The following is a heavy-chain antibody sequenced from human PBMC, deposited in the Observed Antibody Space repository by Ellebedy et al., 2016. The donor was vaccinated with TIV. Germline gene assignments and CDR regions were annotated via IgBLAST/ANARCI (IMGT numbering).Heavy chain of an antibody. D-gene: IGHD3-9*01. CDR3: AREDFDILTAYSDAFNM. J-gene: IGHJ3*02. Sequence: ASVKVSCKASGYPFTAYYMHWVRQAPGQGLEWMGGIIAIFGTTNYAQKFQGRVTITADESTSTAYMELISLRSEDTAVYYCAREDFDILTAYSDAFNMWGQGTMVTVSS. V-gene: IGHV1-69*13. CDR1: GYPFTAYY. CDR2: IIAIFGTT.